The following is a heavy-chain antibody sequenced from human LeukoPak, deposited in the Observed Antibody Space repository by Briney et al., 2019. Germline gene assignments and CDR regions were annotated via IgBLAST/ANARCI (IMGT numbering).Heavy chain of an antibody. CDR2: VSYDGTDT. J-gene: IGHJ5*02. V-gene: IGHV3-30*09. CDR1: KFTFSDYY. CDR3: VRVSGFCTNGVCPSFDP. D-gene: IGHD2-8*01. Sequence: GGSLRLSCAASKFTFSDYYMNWIRQAPGKGLEWVATVSYDGTDTSYADSVKGRFAIFRDNSKNTLYLQMNSLRTEDTAVYYCVRVSGFCTNGVCPSFDPWGQGTLVTVSS.